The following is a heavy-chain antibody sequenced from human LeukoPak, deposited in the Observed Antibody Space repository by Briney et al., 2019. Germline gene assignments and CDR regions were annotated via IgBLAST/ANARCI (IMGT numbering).Heavy chain of an antibody. J-gene: IGHJ1*01. CDR2: IWYDASNK. V-gene: IGHV3-33*06. CDR3: AKEGARYCSGGSCPLFQH. CDR1: GFTFSSYG. Sequence: GGSLRLSCAASGFTFSSYGMHWVRQAPGKGLEWVAVIWYDASNKYYADSVKGRFTISRDNSKNTLYLQMNSLRAKETAVYYCAKEGARYCSGGSCPLFQHWGQGTLVTVSS. D-gene: IGHD2-15*01.